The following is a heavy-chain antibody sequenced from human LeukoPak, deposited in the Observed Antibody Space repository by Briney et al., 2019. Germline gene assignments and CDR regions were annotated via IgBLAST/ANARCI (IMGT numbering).Heavy chain of an antibody. V-gene: IGHV3-30*02. CDR1: GFTFSNYG. Sequence: GGSLRLSCAASGFTFSNYGMHWVRQAPGKGLEWVSFIQYDGSTKYYADSVKGRFTISRDNSKSTLYVQMNSLRAEDTAVYYCTREGSDWNYYYYMDVWGKGTTVTISS. CDR3: TREGSDWNYYYYMDV. D-gene: IGHD6-19*01. CDR2: IQYDGSTK. J-gene: IGHJ6*03.